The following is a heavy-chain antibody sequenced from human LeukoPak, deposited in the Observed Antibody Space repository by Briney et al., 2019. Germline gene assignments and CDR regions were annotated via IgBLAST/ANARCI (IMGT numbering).Heavy chain of an antibody. CDR1: GYTFTGYY. J-gene: IGHJ4*02. CDR2: INPNIDDT. Sequence: GASVKLSCTASGYTFTGYYMHWVRQAPGQGLEWMGWINPNIDDTNYAQKFQGRVTMTRDTSINTAYMELSSLRSDDTAMYYCARGDRSSWYYFDYWGQGTLVTVSS. CDR3: ARGDRSSWYYFDY. D-gene: IGHD6-13*01. V-gene: IGHV1-2*02.